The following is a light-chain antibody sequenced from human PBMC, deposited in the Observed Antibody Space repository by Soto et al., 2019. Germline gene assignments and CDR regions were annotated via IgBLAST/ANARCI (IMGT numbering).Light chain of an antibody. V-gene: IGLV2-14*01. CDR3: SSYTSSSTLEV. Sequence: QSVLTQPASVSGSPGQSITISCTGTSSDVGGYNYVSWYQQHPGKAPKLMIYDVSNRPSGVSNRFSGSKSGNTASLTISGLQAEYEADYYCSSYTSSSTLEVFGGGTKHTVL. CDR2: DVS. J-gene: IGLJ2*01. CDR1: SSDVGGYNY.